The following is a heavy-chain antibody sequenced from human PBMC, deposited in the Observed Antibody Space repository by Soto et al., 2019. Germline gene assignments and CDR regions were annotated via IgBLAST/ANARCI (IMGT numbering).Heavy chain of an antibody. Sequence: QVQLQESGPGLVKPSQTLSLTCTVSGGSISSGGYYWSWIRQHPGKGLEWIGYIYYSGSTYYNPSLKSRVTISVDTSKNQLSLKLSSVTAADTAVYYCARASIVVVPAARFDPWGQGTLVTVSS. CDR1: GGSISSGGYY. V-gene: IGHV4-31*03. J-gene: IGHJ5*02. CDR2: IYYSGST. D-gene: IGHD2-2*01. CDR3: ARASIVVVPAARFDP.